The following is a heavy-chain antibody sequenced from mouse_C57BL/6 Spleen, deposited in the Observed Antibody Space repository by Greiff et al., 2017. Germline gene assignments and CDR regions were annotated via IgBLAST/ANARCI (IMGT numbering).Heavy chain of an antibody. CDR2: IDPSDSET. J-gene: IGHJ3*01. CDR3: ARVGLYGSSPAWFAY. CDR1: GYTFTSYW. Sequence: VQLQQPGAELVRPGSSVKLSCKASGYTFTSYWMHWVKQRPIQGLEWIGNIDPSDSETHYNQKFKDKATLTVDKSSSTAYMQLSSLTSEDAAVYCGARVGLYGSSPAWFAYWGQGTLVTVAA. D-gene: IGHD1-1*01. V-gene: IGHV1-52*01.